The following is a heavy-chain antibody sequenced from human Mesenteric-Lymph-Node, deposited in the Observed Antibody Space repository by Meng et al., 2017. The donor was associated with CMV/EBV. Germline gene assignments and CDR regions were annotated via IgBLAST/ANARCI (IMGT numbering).Heavy chain of an antibody. D-gene: IGHD7-27*01. V-gene: IGHV3-23*01. Sequence: SGLAFSSDSVSWVRQAPGNGLEWVSTFSGSGRGGTTYYADSVKGRFTISRDNSKNTLYLHMNSLRAEDTAVYYCAKDIWGWPRNFDYWGQGTLVTVSS. J-gene: IGHJ4*02. CDR1: GLAFSSDS. CDR3: AKDIWGWPRNFDY. CDR2: FSGSGRGGTT.